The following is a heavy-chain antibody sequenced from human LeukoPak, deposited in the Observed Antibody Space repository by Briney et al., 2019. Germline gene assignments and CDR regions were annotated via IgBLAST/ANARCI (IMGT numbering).Heavy chain of an antibody. Sequence: GGSLRLSCAASGFSFRSYAMYWVRQAPGKGLEWVAVIWYDGSNKYYADSVKGRFTISRDNSKNTLYLQMNSLRAEDTAVYYCAAGSSWFDYWGQGTLVTVSS. J-gene: IGHJ4*02. CDR1: GFSFRSYA. D-gene: IGHD6-13*01. V-gene: IGHV3-33*08. CDR2: IWYDGSNK. CDR3: AAGSSWFDY.